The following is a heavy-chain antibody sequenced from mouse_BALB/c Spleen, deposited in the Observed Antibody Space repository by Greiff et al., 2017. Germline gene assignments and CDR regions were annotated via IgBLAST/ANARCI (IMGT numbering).Heavy chain of an antibody. CDR1: GFAFSSYD. CDR3: ARHGDDYDGFAY. J-gene: IGHJ3*01. CDR2: ISSGGGST. D-gene: IGHD2-4*01. V-gene: IGHV5-12-1*01. Sequence: EVKVVESGGGLVKPGGSLKLSCAASGFAFSSYDMSWVRQTPEKRLEWVAYISSGGGSTYYPDTVKGRFTISRDNAKNTLYLQMSSLKSEDTAMYYCARHGDDYDGFAYWGQGTLVTVSA.